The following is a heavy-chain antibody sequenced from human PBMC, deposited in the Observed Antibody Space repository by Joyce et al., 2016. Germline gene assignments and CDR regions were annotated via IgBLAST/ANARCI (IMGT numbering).Heavy chain of an antibody. CDR3: AKILTATYSSGWFLDY. D-gene: IGHD6-25*01. CDR2: ISYDGIYK. V-gene: IGHV3-30*18. J-gene: IGHJ4*02. Sequence: QVQLVESGGGVVQPGRSLRLSCAASGLTLSNYGVHWVRHATGKGLCGVAVISYDGIYKYYADSVKGRFTIARDNSKNTVFLEMNSLRTEDTAVYYCAKILTATYSSGWFLDYWGQGTLVTVSS. CDR1: GLTLSNYG.